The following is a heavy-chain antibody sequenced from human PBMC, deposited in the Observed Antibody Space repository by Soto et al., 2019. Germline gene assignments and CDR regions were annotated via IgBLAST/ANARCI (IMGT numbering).Heavy chain of an antibody. CDR3: AQMPNYDFWSGYHGNYYYGMDV. J-gene: IGHJ6*02. CDR2: IFSKDEK. CDR1: GFSLSNARMG. Sequence: SGPTLVNPTETLTLTCTVSGFSLSNARMGVSWIRQPPGKALEWLAHIFSKDEKSYSTSLKSRLTISKDTSKSQVVLTMTNMDPVETAAYYCAQMPNYDFWSGYHGNYYYGMDVWGQGTTVTVSS. D-gene: IGHD3-3*01. V-gene: IGHV2-26*01.